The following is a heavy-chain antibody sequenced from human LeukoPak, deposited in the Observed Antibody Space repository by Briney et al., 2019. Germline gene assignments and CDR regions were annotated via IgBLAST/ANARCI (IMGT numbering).Heavy chain of an antibody. CDR2: ISAYNGNT. V-gene: IGHV1-18*01. J-gene: IGHJ4*02. CDR1: GYTFTSYG. Sequence: ASVKVSCKASGYTFTSYGISWVRQAPGQGLEWMGWISAYNGNTNYAQKLQGRVTMTTDTSTSTASMELRSLRSDDTAVYYCARESDSSGYGGYWGQGTLVTVSS. CDR3: ARESDSSGYGGY. D-gene: IGHD3-22*01.